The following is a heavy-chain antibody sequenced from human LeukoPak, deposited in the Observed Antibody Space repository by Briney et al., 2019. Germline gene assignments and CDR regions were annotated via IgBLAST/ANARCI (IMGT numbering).Heavy chain of an antibody. Sequence: PGRSLRLSCAASGFTFSSYDMHWVRQAPGKGLEWVALIWYDGSNKNYADSVKGRFTISRDNSKNTLFLQMNSLRAEDTAVYYCAKDRGWNGAFDHWGQGTLVTVSS. D-gene: IGHD1-1*01. CDR3: AKDRGWNGAFDH. J-gene: IGHJ4*02. CDR1: GFTFSSYD. CDR2: IWYDGSNK. V-gene: IGHV3-33*06.